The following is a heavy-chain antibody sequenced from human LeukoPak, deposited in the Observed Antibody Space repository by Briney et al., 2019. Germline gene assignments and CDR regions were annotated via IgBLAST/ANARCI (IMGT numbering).Heavy chain of an antibody. D-gene: IGHD4-17*01. Sequence: QPGGSLRLSCAASGFTFSSYAMHCVRQAPGKGLEWVGVISYDGGNKYYADAVKGRFTISGDNSKNTVYLQMNSLRAEDTALYYCAKGGVYGDYYFDYWGQGTLVTVSS. CDR1: GFTFSSYA. V-gene: IGHV3-30-3*01. J-gene: IGHJ4*02. CDR2: ISYDGGNK. CDR3: AKGGVYGDYYFDY.